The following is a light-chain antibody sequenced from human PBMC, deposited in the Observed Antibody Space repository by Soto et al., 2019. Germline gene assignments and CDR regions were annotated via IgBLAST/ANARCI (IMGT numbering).Light chain of an antibody. CDR1: QGITSA. CDR2: IAS. Sequence: AIQLTQSPSSLSAFVGDRVTITCRASQGITSALAWYQQKPGKAPKLLISIASSLESGVPSRFSGSGSGTDFTLTISSLQPEDVATYFCQQFNSYPITFGQGTRLEIK. CDR3: QQFNSYPIT. J-gene: IGKJ5*01. V-gene: IGKV1-13*02.